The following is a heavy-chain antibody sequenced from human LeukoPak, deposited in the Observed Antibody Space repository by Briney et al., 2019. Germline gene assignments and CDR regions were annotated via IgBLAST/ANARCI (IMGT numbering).Heavy chain of an antibody. CDR2: ISYDGSNK. V-gene: IGHV3-30*01. Sequence: GGSLRLSCAASGFTFSSYAMHWVRQAPGKGLEWVAVISYDGSNKYYADSVKGRFTIPRDNSKNTLYLQMNSLRAEDTAVYYCAKDQSYYMDVWGKGTTVTVSS. CDR3: AKDQSYYMDV. CDR1: GFTFSSYA. J-gene: IGHJ6*03.